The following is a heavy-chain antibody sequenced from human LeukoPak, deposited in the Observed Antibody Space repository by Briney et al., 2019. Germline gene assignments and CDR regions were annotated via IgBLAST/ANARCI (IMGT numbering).Heavy chain of an antibody. CDR3: ARAPFNYYDSSGYENSFDY. J-gene: IGHJ4*02. Sequence: PGGSLRLSCAASGFTFSSYSINWVRQAPGKGLEWVSSISSSSSYIYYADSVKGRFTISRDNAKNSLYLQMNSLRAEDTAVYYCARAPFNYYDSSGYENSFDYWGQGTLVTVSS. D-gene: IGHD3-22*01. CDR2: ISSSSSYI. V-gene: IGHV3-21*01. CDR1: GFTFSSYS.